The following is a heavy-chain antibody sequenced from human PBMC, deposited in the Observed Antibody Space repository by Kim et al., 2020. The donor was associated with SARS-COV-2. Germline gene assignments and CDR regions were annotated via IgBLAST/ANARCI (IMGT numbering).Heavy chain of an antibody. Sequence: GGSLRLSCAASGFTFNKYAIHWVRQAPGKGLEWLAIISYNGGNAHYGDSVKGRFTSSRDNSMNTLYLQMHSLRPEDTAVYYCARGGNSWSSKYYYGMGG. J-gene: IGHJ6*01. CDR1: GFTFNKYA. CDR2: ISYNGGNA. CDR3: ARGGNSWSSKYYYGMGG. V-gene: IGHV3-30*04. D-gene: IGHD4-4*01.